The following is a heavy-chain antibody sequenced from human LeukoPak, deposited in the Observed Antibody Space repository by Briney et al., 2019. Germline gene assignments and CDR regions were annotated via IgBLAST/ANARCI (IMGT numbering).Heavy chain of an antibody. Sequence: SETLSLTCTVSGGSIMRNSYYWGWVRQAPGKGLEWIGSVYYTGTTRYRSSLKSRVTVSLDPSKNQFSLMLTSVTAADTAVYFCASSPTQYSGGWLPLMLFDSWGPGTLVTVSS. J-gene: IGHJ4*02. CDR3: ASSPTQYSGGWLPLMLFDS. CDR2: VYYTGTT. CDR1: GGSIMRNSYY. V-gene: IGHV4-39*07. D-gene: IGHD1-26*01.